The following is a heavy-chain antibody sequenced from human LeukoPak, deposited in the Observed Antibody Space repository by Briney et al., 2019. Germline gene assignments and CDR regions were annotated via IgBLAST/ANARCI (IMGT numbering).Heavy chain of an antibody. J-gene: IGHJ4*02. CDR2: MNPNSGNT. D-gene: IGHD6-13*01. CDR3: ARDIAAAGTLCDY. V-gene: IGHV1-8*01. Sequence: ASVKVSCKASGYTFTSYDITWVRQATGQGLEWMGWMNPNSGNTGYAQKFQGRVTMTRNTSISTAYMERSSLRSEDTAVYYCARDIAAAGTLCDYWGQGTLVTVSS. CDR1: GYTFTSYD.